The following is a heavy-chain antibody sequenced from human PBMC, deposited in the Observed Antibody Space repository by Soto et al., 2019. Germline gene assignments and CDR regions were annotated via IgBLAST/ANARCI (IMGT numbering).Heavy chain of an antibody. CDR2: ISYDGTNK. CDR3: AKDLQSYGDYDYYCYGMDV. D-gene: IGHD4-17*01. CDR1: GFTFSTYG. V-gene: IGHV3-30*18. J-gene: IGHJ6*02. Sequence: QVQLVESGGGEVQPGRSLTISCAASGFTFSTYGMHWVRQTPGKGLEWVAVISYDGTNKFYSDSVTGRFTISSDNFKNTLTLQMNSLRAADTAVYSCAKDLQSYGDYDYYCYGMDVWGLGTRVTVSS.